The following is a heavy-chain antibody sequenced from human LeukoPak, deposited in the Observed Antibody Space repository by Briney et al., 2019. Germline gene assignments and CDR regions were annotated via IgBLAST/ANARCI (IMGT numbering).Heavy chain of an antibody. D-gene: IGHD3-10*01. CDR1: GYTFTSYA. V-gene: IGHV7-4-1*02. Sequence: ASMTVSCKASGYTFTSYAMNWVRQAPGQGLEWMGWINTNTGNPTYAQGFTGRFVFSLDTSVSTAYLQISSLKAEDTAVYYCARDRLWFGELPYNWFDPWGQGTLVTVSS. CDR3: ARDRLWFGELPYNWFDP. J-gene: IGHJ5*02. CDR2: INTNTGNP.